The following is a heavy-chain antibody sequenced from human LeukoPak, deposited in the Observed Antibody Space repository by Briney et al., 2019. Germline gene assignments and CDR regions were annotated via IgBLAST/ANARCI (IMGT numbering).Heavy chain of an antibody. J-gene: IGHJ4*02. CDR3: ARGGTMTTVPL. CDR2: IYYSVSGGGT. V-gene: IGHV4-59*08. CDR1: GGSINNYY. D-gene: IGHD4-17*01. Sequence: PSETLSLTCTVSGGSINNYYRNWIRQPPGKGLELIGYIYYSVSGGGTNYNPSLKSRVTISADTSKNQFSLKLSSVTAADTAVYYCARGGTMTTVPLWGQGTLVTVSS.